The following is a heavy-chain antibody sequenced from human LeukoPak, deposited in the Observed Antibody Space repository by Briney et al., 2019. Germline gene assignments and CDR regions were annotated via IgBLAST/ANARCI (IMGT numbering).Heavy chain of an antibody. Sequence: SETLSLTCTVSGGSISSYYWSWIRQPPGKGLEWIGYIYYSGSTNYNPSLKSRVTISVDTSKNQFSLKLSSVTAADTAVYYCARDSTNPGIAAAGSRLDPWGQGTLVTVSS. CDR3: ARDSTNPGIAAAGSRLDP. CDR2: IYYSGST. D-gene: IGHD6-13*01. J-gene: IGHJ5*02. V-gene: IGHV4-59*01. CDR1: GGSISSYY.